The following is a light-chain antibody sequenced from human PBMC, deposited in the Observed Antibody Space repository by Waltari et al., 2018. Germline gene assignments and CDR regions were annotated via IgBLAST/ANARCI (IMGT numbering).Light chain of an antibody. CDR1: QSISSV. CDR3: QHYVRLPVT. Sequence: SCRACQSISSVLVWYHQKPGQAPSFLIYGASTRATGIPDRFSGSGSGTDFSLTISRLEPEDFAVYYCQHYVRLPVTFGQGSKVEIK. J-gene: IGKJ1*01. V-gene: IGKV3-20*01. CDR2: GAS.